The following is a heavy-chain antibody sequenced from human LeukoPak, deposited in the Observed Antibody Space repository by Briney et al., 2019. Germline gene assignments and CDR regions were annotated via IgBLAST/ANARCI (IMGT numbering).Heavy chain of an antibody. Sequence: GGSLRLSCAASGFTFDDYGMSWVRQAPGKGLELVSGINWNCGSTGYADSVKGRFTISRDNAKNFLFLQMNSLRAEDTALYYCARRRVTVVRGVDITSYYFDYWGQGTLVTVSS. D-gene: IGHD3-10*01. CDR1: GFTFDDYG. V-gene: IGHV3-20*04. J-gene: IGHJ4*02. CDR3: ARRRVTVVRGVDITSYYFDY. CDR2: INWNCGST.